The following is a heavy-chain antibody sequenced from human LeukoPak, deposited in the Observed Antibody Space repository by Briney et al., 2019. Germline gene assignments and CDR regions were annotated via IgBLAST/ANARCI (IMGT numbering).Heavy chain of an antibody. CDR2: TNYSETT. J-gene: IGHJ6*03. CDR3: ARHAVYGFRRYDYMDV. V-gene: IGHV4-59*08. CDR1: GGSISSYY. Sequence: SETLSLTCTVSGGSISSYYWSWIRQPSGKGLEWIGYTNYSETTNYNPSLSSRVYISVDTCKDQFSLKLSSVTAAVAVVYYCARHAVYGFRRYDYMDVWGKGTTVTVSS. D-gene: IGHD3-10*01.